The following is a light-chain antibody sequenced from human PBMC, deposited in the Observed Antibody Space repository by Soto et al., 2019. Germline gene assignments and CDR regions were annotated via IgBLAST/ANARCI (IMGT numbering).Light chain of an antibody. J-gene: IGKJ2*01. CDR3: QQYGISPFT. CDR1: QSVYSNY. V-gene: IGKV3-20*01. CDR2: AVS. Sequence: EIVLTQSPGTLSLSPGERATLSCRASQSVYSNYLAWYQQKPGQATRLLIYAVSSRATGIPDRFSGSGSGTDFTLTISRLEPGDFAVYYCQQYGISPFTFGQGTKLEIK.